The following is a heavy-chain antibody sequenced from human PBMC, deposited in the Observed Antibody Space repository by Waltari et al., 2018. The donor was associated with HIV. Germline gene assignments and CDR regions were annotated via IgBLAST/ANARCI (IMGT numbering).Heavy chain of an antibody. J-gene: IGHJ4*02. V-gene: IGHV4-34*01. D-gene: IGHD3-22*01. Sequence: QVQLQQWGAGLLKPSETLSLTCAVYGGSFSGSYWSWIRQPPGKGLEWIGEINHSGSTNYNPSLKSRLTISVDTSKNQFSLKLSSVTAADTAVYYCARVAWYESSGYFDYWGQGTLVTVSS. CDR3: ARVAWYESSGYFDY. CDR2: INHSGST. CDR1: GGSFSGSY.